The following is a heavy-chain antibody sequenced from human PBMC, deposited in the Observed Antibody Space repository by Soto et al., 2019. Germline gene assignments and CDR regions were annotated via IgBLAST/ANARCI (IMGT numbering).Heavy chain of an antibody. J-gene: IGHJ5*02. CDR1: GFTFNDYG. CDR3: AKDADYDFWSGYYFDH. Sequence: GGSLRLSCAASGFTFNDYGMSWVRQAPGKGLEWVSGISDNGGNTDYADSVKGRFTISRDKSKNTVFLQMNSLRAEDTAVYYCAKDADYDFWSGYYFDHWGQGTLVTVYS. V-gene: IGHV3-23*01. CDR2: ISDNGGNT. D-gene: IGHD3-3*01.